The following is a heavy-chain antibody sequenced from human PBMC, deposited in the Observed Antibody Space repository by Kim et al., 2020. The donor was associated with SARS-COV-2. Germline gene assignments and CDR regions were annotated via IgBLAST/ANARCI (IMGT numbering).Heavy chain of an antibody. D-gene: IGHD3-10*01. V-gene: IGHV3-30*04. CDR3: ARDLGEFYYYGMDV. CDR1: GFTFSSYA. J-gene: IGHJ6*02. Sequence: GGSLRLSCAASGFTFSSYAMHWVRQAPGKGLEWVAVISYDGSNKYYADSVKGRFTISRDNSKNTLYLQMNSLRAEDTAVYYCARDLGEFYYYGMDVWGQG. CDR2: ISYDGSNK.